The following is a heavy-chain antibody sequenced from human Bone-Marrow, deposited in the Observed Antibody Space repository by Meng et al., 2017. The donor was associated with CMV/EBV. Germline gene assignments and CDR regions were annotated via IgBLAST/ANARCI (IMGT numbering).Heavy chain of an antibody. CDR1: GYTFTSYY. J-gene: IGHJ4*02. CDR3: AIPTYDFWSGYSSFDY. D-gene: IGHD3-3*01. V-gene: IGHV1-46*01. Sequence: ASVKVSCKASGYTFTSYYMHWVRQAPGQGLEWMGIINPSGGSTSYAQKFQGRVTMTRDTSTSTVHMELSSLRSEDTAVYYCAIPTYDFWSGYSSFDYWGQGTLVTVSS. CDR2: INPSGGST.